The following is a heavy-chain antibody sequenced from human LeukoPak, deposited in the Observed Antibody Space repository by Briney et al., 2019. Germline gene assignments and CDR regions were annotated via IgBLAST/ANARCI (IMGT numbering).Heavy chain of an antibody. J-gene: IGHJ4*02. CDR2: IYHSGST. CDR1: GGSISSSNW. Sequence: SETLSLTCAVSGGSISSSNWWSWVRQPPGKGLEWIGEIYHSGSTNYNPSLKSRVTISVDKSKNQFSLKLSSVTAADTAVYYCARANDYYGSGLDYWGQGTLVTVSS. CDR3: ARANDYYGSGLDY. D-gene: IGHD3-10*01. V-gene: IGHV4-4*02.